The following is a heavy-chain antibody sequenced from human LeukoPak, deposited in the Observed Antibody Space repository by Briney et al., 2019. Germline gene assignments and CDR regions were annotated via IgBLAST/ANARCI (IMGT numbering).Heavy chain of an antibody. CDR2: ISSSGSTI. CDR3: ARDLRPQYSSTWFDY. CDR1: GFTFSSYE. Sequence: PGGSLRLSCAASGFTFSSYEMNWVRQAPGKGLEWVSYISSSGSTIYYADSIRGRFTISRDNAKNSLYLQMNSLRAEDTAVYYCARDLRPQYSSTWFDYWGQGTLVTVSS. V-gene: IGHV3-48*03. D-gene: IGHD6-13*01. J-gene: IGHJ4*02.